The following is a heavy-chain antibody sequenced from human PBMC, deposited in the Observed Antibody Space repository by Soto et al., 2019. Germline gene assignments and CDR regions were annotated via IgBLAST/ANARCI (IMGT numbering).Heavy chain of an antibody. D-gene: IGHD5-18*01. CDR1: GFTFSSYG. CDR3: AKEEEGYSYGYSDYYYGTDV. V-gene: IGHV3-30*18. J-gene: IGHJ6*02. Sequence: GGSLRLSCAASGFTFSSYGMHWVRQAPGKWLEWVAVISYDGSNKYYADSVKGRFTISRDNSKNTLYLQMNSLRAGDTAVYYCAKEEEGYSYGYSDYYYGTDVWGQGTTVTGS. CDR2: ISYDGSNK.